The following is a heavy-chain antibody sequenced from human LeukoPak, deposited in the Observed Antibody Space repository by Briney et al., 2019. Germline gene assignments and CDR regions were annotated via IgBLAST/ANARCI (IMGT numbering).Heavy chain of an antibody. J-gene: IGHJ4*02. V-gene: IGHV3-21*01. D-gene: IGHD2-2*01. CDR2: ISSSSSYI. Sequence: PGGSLRLSCAASGFTFSGYSMNWVRQAPGKGLEWVSSISSSSSYIYYADSVKGRFTISRGNAKNSLYLQMNSLRAEDTAVYYCARDIVVVPAAIQYFDYWGQGTLVTVSS. CDR3: ARDIVVVPAAIQYFDY. CDR1: GFTFSGYS.